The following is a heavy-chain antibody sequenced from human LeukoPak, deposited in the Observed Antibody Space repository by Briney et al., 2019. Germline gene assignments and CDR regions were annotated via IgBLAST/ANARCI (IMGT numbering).Heavy chain of an antibody. CDR3: ASSDAVPSGYSKPFGY. CDR1: GFTFSSYA. V-gene: IGHV3-23*01. CDR2: ISGSGGST. D-gene: IGHD3-3*01. J-gene: IGHJ4*02. Sequence: GGSLRLSCAASGFTFSSYAMSWVRQAPGKGLEWVSAISGSGGSTYYADSVKGRFTISRDNSKNTLYLQMNSLRAEDTAVYYCASSDAVPSGYSKPFGYWGQGTLVTVSS.